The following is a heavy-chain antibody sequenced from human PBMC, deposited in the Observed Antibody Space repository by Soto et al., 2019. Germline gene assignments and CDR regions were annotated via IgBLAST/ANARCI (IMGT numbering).Heavy chain of an antibody. CDR2: ISAYNGNT. J-gene: IGHJ3*02. CDR3: ARFSPGHPSAFDI. CDR1: GYTFTSDG. V-gene: IGHV1-18*01. Sequence: GASVKVSCKASGYTFTSDGISWVRQATGQGLEWMGWISAYNGNTNYAQKLQGRVTMTTDTSTSTAYMELRSLRSDDTAVYYCARFSPGHPSAFDIWGQGTMVSVSS.